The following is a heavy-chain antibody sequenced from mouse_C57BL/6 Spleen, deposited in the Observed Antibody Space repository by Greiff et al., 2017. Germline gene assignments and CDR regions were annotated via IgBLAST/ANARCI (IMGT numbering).Heavy chain of an antibody. CDR1: GYTFTSYW. CDR2: IDPSDSYT. Sequence: VQLQQPGAELVRPGTSVKLSCKASGYTFTSYWMHWVKQRPGQGLEWIGVIDPSDSYTNYNQKFKGKATLTVYTSSSTAYMQLSSLTSEDSAVYYCARSGGNYYAMDYWGQGTSVTVSS. J-gene: IGHJ4*01. D-gene: IGHD2-1*01. V-gene: IGHV1-59*01. CDR3: ARSGGNYYAMDY.